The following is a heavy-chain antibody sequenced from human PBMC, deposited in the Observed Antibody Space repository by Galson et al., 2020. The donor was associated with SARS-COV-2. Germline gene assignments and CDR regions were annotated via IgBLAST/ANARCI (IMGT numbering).Heavy chain of an antibody. CDR3: ARNGGRSYYDSSGYYYGPKAFDI. CDR2: INNRGST. CDR1: GGSFSGYY. V-gene: IGHV4-34*01. Sequence: SETLSLTCAVYGGSFSGYYWSWIRQPPGKGMGWIGAINNRGSTTYTPSCTSRVTIPVAPSKNQFSLKLSPVTAADTAVYYCARNGGRSYYDSSGYYYGPKAFDIWGQGTMVTVSS. J-gene: IGHJ3*02. D-gene: IGHD3-22*01.